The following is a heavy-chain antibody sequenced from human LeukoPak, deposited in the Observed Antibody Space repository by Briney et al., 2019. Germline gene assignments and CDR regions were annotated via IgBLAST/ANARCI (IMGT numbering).Heavy chain of an antibody. CDR3: ASGRYYNYLDV. CDR1: GGSINSGGYY. CDR2: IHYTGST. V-gene: IGHV4-31*03. Sequence: PSETLSLTCTVSGGSINSGGYYWSWIRQHPGKGLEWIGYIHYTGSTNYNSSLKSRVTISIDTSKNQFSLELTSVTAADTAVYYCASGRYYNYLDVWGNGSTVTVS. D-gene: IGHD3/OR15-3a*01. J-gene: IGHJ6*03.